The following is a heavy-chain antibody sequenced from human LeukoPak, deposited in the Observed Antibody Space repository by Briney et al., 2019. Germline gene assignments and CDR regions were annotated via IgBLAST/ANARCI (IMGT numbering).Heavy chain of an antibody. CDR2: ISSSSSSI. CDR3: PTSGSYPFAY. J-gene: IGHJ4*02. Sequence: GGSLRLSCAASGFTFSRYSMNWVRQAPGKGLEWVSYISSSSSSIYYADSVKGRFTISRDNAKNSLYLQMKRLRDEDTALYSCPTSGSYPFAYWGQGTLVTVSS. D-gene: IGHD1-26*01. V-gene: IGHV3-48*02. CDR1: GFTFSRYS.